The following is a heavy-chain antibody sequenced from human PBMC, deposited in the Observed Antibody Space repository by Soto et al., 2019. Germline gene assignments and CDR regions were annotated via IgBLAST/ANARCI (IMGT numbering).Heavy chain of an antibody. CDR2: IYHSGST. V-gene: IGHV4-30-2*01. J-gene: IGHJ6*02. D-gene: IGHD4-17*01. CDR1: GGSISSSSYY. CDR3: ARAHYGDYGYGMDV. Sequence: SETLSLTCTVSGGSISSSSYYWGWIRQPPGKGLEWIGYIYHSGSTYYNPSLKSRVTISVDRSKNQFSLKLSSVTAADTAVYYCARAHYGDYGYGMDVWGQGTTVTVSS.